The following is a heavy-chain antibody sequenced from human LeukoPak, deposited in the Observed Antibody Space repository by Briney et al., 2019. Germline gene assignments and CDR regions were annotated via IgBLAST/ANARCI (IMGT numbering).Heavy chain of an antibody. J-gene: IGHJ4*02. CDR1: GFTFSSYA. V-gene: IGHV3-23*01. Sequence: PGGSLRLSCAASGFTFSSYAMSWVRQAPGKGLEWVSSISGSGGTTHYADSVRGRFTISRVNSKNTLYLQMNSLRAEDTAIYYCATGYIGAAGLDYWGQGTLVTVSS. CDR3: ATGYIGAAGLDY. CDR2: ISGSGGTT. D-gene: IGHD6-13*01.